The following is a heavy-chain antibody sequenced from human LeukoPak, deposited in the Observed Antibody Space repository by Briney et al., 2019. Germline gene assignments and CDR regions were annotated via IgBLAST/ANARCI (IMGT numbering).Heavy chain of an antibody. D-gene: IGHD3-16*01. CDR2: INHSGST. J-gene: IGHJ4*02. Sequence: SEILSLTCAVYGGSFSGYYWSWIRQPPGKGLEWIGEINHSGSTNYNPSLKSRVTISVDTSKNQFSLKLSSVTAADTAVYYCATGGYLGYWGQGTLVTVSS. CDR1: GGSFSGYY. V-gene: IGHV4-34*01. CDR3: ATGGYLGY.